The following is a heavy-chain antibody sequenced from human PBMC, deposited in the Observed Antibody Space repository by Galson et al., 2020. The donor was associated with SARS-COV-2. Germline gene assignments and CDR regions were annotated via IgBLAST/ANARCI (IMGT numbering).Heavy chain of an antibody. CDR3: ARRKTTVVDY. CDR2: IYYSGST. J-gene: IGHJ4*02. Sequence: SETLSLTCTVSGGSISSGGYYWSWIRQHPGKGLEWIGYIYYSGSTYYNPSLKSRVTISVDTSKNQFSLKLSSVTAADTAVYYCARRKTTVVDYWGQGTLVTVSS. V-gene: IGHV4-31*03. D-gene: IGHD4-17*01. CDR1: GGSISSGGYY.